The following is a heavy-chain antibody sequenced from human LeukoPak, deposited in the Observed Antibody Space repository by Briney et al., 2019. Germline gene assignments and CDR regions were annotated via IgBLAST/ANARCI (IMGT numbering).Heavy chain of an antibody. J-gene: IGHJ4*02. V-gene: IGHV4-59*01. D-gene: IGHD3-3*01. Sequence: SETLSLTCTVSGGSISSYYWSWIRQPPGRGLAWIGYIYYSGSTNYNPSLKSRVTISVDTSKNQFYLKLSSVTAADTAVYYCARQASGPRFDYWGQGTLVTVSS. CDR2: IYYSGST. CDR3: ARQASGPRFDY. CDR1: GGSISSYY.